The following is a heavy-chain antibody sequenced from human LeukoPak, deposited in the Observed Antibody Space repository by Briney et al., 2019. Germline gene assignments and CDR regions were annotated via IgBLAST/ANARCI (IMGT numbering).Heavy chain of an antibody. D-gene: IGHD5-18*01. CDR2: IGTYNGNT. J-gene: IGHJ5*02. CDR3: ARGLHFGFDP. V-gene: IGHV1-18*01. CDR1: GYTFNSYS. Sequence: ASVKVSCKAFGYTFNSYSINWVRQAPGQGLEWMGWIGTYNGNTKSAQRVQDRVTMTKDTSTSIAYMELRSLRSDDTAVYYCARGLHFGFDPWGQGTLVTVSS.